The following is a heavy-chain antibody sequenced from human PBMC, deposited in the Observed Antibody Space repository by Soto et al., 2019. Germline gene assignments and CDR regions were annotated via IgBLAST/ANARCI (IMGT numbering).Heavy chain of an antibody. CDR1: GCTFGNSW. CDR3: ATAEVDY. Sequence: EVQLVESGGGLVQPGGSLRLSCATSGCTFGNSWMHWVRQAPGKGLEWVSRMNRDGSTTNYADSVKGRFTVSRDNARNTLYLQMNSLRAEDTAVYYCATAEVDYWGPGTLVTVSS. CDR2: MNRDGSTT. V-gene: IGHV3-74*01. J-gene: IGHJ4*02.